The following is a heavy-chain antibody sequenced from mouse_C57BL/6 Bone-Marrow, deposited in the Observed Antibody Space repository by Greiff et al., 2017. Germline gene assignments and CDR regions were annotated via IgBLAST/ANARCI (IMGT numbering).Heavy chain of an antibody. Sequence: QVQLKQPGAELVKPGASVKMSCKASGYTFTSYWITWVKQRPGQGLEWIGDIYPTSGRTNYNEKFKSKAILTVDTSSNTASMQLSSLTSEDSAVFYCARSGPLGRSFDYWGQGTTLTVSS. CDR3: ARSGPLGRSFDY. V-gene: IGHV1-55*01. J-gene: IGHJ2*01. CDR2: IYPTSGRT. CDR1: GYTFTSYW. D-gene: IGHD4-1*01.